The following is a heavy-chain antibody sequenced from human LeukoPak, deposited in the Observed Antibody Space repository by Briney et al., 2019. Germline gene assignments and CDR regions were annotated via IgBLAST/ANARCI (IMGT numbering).Heavy chain of an antibody. V-gene: IGHV3-48*01. CDR1: GFTFSYYS. J-gene: IGHJ6*03. CDR3: ARERGNYDSTGKYYYYYYMDV. CDR2: ISDSSDTM. Sequence: GGSLRLSCAASGFTFSYYSMNWVRQAPGKGLEWVSYISDSSDTMYYADSVKGRFTISRDNAKNSLYLQMNSLRAEDTAVYYCARERGNYDSTGKYYYYYYMDVWGKGTTVTVSS. D-gene: IGHD3-22*01.